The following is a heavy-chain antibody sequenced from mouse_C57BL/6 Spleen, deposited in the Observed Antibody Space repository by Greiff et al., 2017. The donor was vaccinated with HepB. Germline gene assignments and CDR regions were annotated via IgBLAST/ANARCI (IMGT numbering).Heavy chain of an antibody. CDR3: ARYNYSNYLYAMDY. CDR2: IDPSDSYT. CDR1: GYTFTSYW. V-gene: IGHV1-69*01. J-gene: IGHJ4*01. Sequence: QVQLQQPGAELVMPGASVKLSCKASGYTFTSYWMHWVKQRPGQGLEWIGEIDPSDSYTNYNQKFKGKSTLTVDKSSSTAYMQLSSLTSEDSAVYYCARYNYSNYLYAMDYWGQGTSVTVSS. D-gene: IGHD2-5*01.